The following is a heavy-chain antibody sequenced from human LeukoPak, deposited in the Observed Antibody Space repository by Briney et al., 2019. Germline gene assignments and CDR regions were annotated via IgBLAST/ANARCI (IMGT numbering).Heavy chain of an antibody. V-gene: IGHV7-4-1*02. CDR2: INTNTGNP. Sequence: VASVKVSCKASGYTFTGYYMHWVRQAPGQGLEWMGWINTNTGNPTYAQGFTGRFVFSLDTSVSTAYLQISSLKAEDTAVYYCAREATRWSSGILDYWGQGTLVTVSS. CDR3: AREATRWSSGILDY. CDR1: GYTFTGYY. J-gene: IGHJ4*02. D-gene: IGHD3-22*01.